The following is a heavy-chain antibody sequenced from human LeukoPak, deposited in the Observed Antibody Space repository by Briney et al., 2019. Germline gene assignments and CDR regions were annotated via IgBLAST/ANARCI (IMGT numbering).Heavy chain of an antibody. Sequence: GGSLRLSCAASGFTFSSYSMNWVRQAPGKGLEWVSSISSSSSYIYYADSVKGRFTISRDNAKNSLYLQMNSLRAEDTAVYYCASLYYYDSSGYYIQEAFDIWGQGTMVTVSS. CDR3: ASLYYYDSSGYYIQEAFDI. V-gene: IGHV3-21*01. CDR1: GFTFSSYS. D-gene: IGHD3-22*01. CDR2: ISSSSSYI. J-gene: IGHJ3*02.